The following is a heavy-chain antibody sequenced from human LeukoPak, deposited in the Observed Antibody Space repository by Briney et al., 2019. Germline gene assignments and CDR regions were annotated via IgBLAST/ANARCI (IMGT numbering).Heavy chain of an antibody. CDR3: ARGRQGAKTRYFDL. V-gene: IGHV3-64*01. CDR2: ISSDGGST. CDR1: GIIFSNYA. Sequence: GGSLRLSCAASGIIFSNYAMHWVRQGPGKGLECISTISSDGGSTYYANSAKGRFTISRDNSKNTLYLQMGSLRAEDMAVYYCARGRQGAKTRYFDLWGRGTRVTVSS. D-gene: IGHD1-26*01. J-gene: IGHJ2*01.